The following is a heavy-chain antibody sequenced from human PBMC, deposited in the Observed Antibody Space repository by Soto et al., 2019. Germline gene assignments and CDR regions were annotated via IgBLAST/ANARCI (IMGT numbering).Heavy chain of an antibody. CDR3: ARYSGYIHSFDY. Sequence: SETLSLTCTVSGGSISSYYWSWIRQPPGKGLKWIGYIYYSGSTNYNPSLKSRVTISVDTSKNQFSLKLSSVTAADTAVYYCARYSGYIHSFDYWCQGTLVTVSS. CDR1: GGSISSYY. V-gene: IGHV4-59*08. J-gene: IGHJ4*02. CDR2: IYYSGST. D-gene: IGHD5-12*01.